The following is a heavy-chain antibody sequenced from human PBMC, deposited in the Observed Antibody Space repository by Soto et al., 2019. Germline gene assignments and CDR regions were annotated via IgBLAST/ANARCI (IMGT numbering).Heavy chain of an antibody. Sequence: EVQLVESGGGLIQPGGSLRLSCAASGFTVSGSYMSWVRQAPGKGLEWVSVVYSGGSTYYADSVKGRFTISRDNSKNTVYLQMNSLRAHDTAVYYCARDITSSGDYGLDVWGQGTTVTVSS. CDR2: VYSGGST. D-gene: IGHD6-25*01. CDR1: GFTVSGSY. J-gene: IGHJ6*02. V-gene: IGHV3-53*01. CDR3: ARDITSSGDYGLDV.